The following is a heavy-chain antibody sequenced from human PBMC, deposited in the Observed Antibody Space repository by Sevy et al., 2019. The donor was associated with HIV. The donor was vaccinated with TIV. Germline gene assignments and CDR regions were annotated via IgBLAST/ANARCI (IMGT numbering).Heavy chain of an antibody. CDR2: INSNSGGT. CDR3: ARGVLTFFYDSSGYSHFDY. V-gene: IGHV1-2*02. D-gene: IGHD3-22*01. CDR1: AYTFTDYY. J-gene: IGHJ4*02. Sequence: ASVKVSCKASAYTFTDYYMHWVRQAPGQGLEWMGWINSNSGGTNYAKKFQGRVTMTRDTSISTAYMELSRLRSDDTAVYYCARGVLTFFYDSSGYSHFDYWGQGTLVTVSS.